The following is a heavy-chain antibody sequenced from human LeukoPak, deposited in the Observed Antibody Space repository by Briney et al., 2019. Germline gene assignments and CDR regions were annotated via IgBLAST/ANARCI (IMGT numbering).Heavy chain of an antibody. J-gene: IGHJ5*02. D-gene: IGHD6-13*01. CDR2: ISVSGSNT. Sequence: GGSLRLSCAASGFTFSTYVMVWVRRAPEKGLEWVSSISVSGSNTFYTDSVKGRFTISRDNSKNTLDLQMNSLSAEDTAIYHCAKENLLPSAGTLGPWGQGTLVPVSS. CDR3: AKENLLPSAGTLGP. CDR1: GFTFSTYV. V-gene: IGHV3-23*01.